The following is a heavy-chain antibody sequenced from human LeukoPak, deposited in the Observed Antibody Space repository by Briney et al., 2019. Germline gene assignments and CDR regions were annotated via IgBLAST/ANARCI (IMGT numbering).Heavy chain of an antibody. CDR2: ISSSGSTI. D-gene: IGHD5-18*01. J-gene: IGHJ4*02. CDR3: ARADTAMEYFDY. Sequence: GGSLRLSCAASGFTFSSYWMSWVRQAPGKGLEWVSYISSSGSTIYYADSVKGRFTISRDNAKNSLYLQMNSLRAEDTAVYYCARADTAMEYFDYWGQGTLVTVSS. V-gene: IGHV3-48*04. CDR1: GFTFSSYW.